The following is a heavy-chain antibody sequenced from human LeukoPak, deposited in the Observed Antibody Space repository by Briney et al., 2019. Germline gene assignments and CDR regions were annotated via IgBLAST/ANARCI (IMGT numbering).Heavy chain of an antibody. D-gene: IGHD5-18*01. V-gene: IGHV4-61*02. CDR1: GGSISSGSYY. CDR2: IYTSGST. J-gene: IGHJ4*02. Sequence: SETLSLTCTVSGGSISSGSYYWSWIRQPAGKGLEWIGRIYTSGSTNYNPSLKSRVTISVDTSKNQLSLKLSSVTAADTAVYYCARGGYYPLDYWGQGTLVTVSS. CDR3: ARGGYYPLDY.